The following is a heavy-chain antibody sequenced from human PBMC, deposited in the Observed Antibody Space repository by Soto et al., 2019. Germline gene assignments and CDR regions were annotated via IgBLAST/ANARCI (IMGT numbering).Heavy chain of an antibody. Sequence: SWTMALTCAVYGGSFSGYYWSWIRQPPGKGLEWIGEINHSGSTNYNPSLKSRVTISVDTSKNQFSLKVSSVTAVYYCARRVTAMRSWFDPWGQGTLVTVSS. CDR2: INHSGST. J-gene: IGHJ5*02. D-gene: IGHD5-18*01. CDR1: GGSFSGYY. CDR3: ARRVTAMRSWFDP. V-gene: IGHV4-34*01.